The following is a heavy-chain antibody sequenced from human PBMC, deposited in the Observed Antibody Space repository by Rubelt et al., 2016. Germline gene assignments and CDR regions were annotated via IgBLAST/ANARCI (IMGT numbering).Heavy chain of an antibody. V-gene: IGHV3-73*01. CDR2: IKSKANNYAT. CDR1: GFTFSNAW. J-gene: IGHJ4*02. Sequence: EVQLVESGGGLVKPGGSLRLSCAASGFTFSNAWMNWVRQAPGKGLEWVGRIKSKANNYATTYAASVRGRFTISRDDSKNTAYLQRNSLKTEDTAVYYCTGSRSSLVDYWGQGTLVTVSS. CDR3: TGSRSSLVDY. D-gene: IGHD1-26*01.